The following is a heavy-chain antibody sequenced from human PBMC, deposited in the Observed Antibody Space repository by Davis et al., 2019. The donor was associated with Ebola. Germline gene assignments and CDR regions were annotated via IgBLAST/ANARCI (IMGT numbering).Heavy chain of an antibody. CDR1: GFTFSGSA. D-gene: IGHD6-13*01. Sequence: GESLKISCEASGFTFSGSAMHWVRQASGKGLEWVGRIRSKANSYATAYAASVKGRFTISRDDSKNTAYLQMNSLKTEDTAVYYCTSTAGTNDYWGQGTLVTVSS. J-gene: IGHJ4*02. CDR3: TSTAGTNDY. V-gene: IGHV3-73*01. CDR2: IRSKANSYAT.